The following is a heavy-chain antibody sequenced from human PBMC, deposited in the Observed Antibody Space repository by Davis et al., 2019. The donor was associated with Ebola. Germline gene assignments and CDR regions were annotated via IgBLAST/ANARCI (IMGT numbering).Heavy chain of an antibody. V-gene: IGHV7-4-1*02. CDR2: INTNTGNP. D-gene: IGHD3-22*01. Sequence: ASVKVSCKASGYTFTSYAMNWVRQAPGQGLEWMGWINTNTGNPTYAQGFTGRFVFSLDTSVSTAYLQISSLKAEDTAVYYCARDSLWYYDSSGYYSPGMDVWGKGTTVTVSS. CDR1: GYTFTSYA. CDR3: ARDSLWYYDSSGYYSPGMDV. J-gene: IGHJ6*04.